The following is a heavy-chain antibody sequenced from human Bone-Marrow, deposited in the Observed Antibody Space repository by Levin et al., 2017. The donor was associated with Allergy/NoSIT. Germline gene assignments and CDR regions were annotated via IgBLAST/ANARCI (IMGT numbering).Heavy chain of an antibody. CDR3: AAGGDRGLVSGPIT. J-gene: IGHJ4*02. V-gene: IGHV1-69*10. Sequence: SVKVSCKASGGTFSSFGISWVRQAPGQGLEWMGGIIPFLGTTNYAHKFQDRVTITADKSTSAAYMELISLRSEDTAVFYCAAGGDRGLVSGPITWGQGTLLTVSS. CDR1: GGTFSSFG. D-gene: IGHD3-16*01. CDR2: IIPFLGTT.